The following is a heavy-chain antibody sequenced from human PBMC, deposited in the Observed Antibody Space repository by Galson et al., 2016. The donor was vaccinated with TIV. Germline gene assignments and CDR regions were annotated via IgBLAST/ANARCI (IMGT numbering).Heavy chain of an antibody. D-gene: IGHD4-11*01. V-gene: IGHV3-30*02. CDR1: GFTFSNYA. J-gene: IGHJ5*02. CDR2: IRYDGGNK. CDR3: AAGRDSRDACVDP. Sequence: SLRLSCAASGFTFSNYALSWVRQAPEKGLEWVAFIRYDGGNKFYADSVKGRFTISRDNSKNTLYLPMNSLTTDATAVYYCAAGRDSRDACVDPWGQGTLVTVSS.